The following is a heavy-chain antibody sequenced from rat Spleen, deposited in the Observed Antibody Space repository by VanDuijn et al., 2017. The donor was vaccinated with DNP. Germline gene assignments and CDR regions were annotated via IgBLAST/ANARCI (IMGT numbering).Heavy chain of an antibody. D-gene: IGHD1-3*01. CDR2: IQSGGST. CDR3: ASTLVNYGTYGYYAMDA. V-gene: IGHV2-27*01. Sequence: QVQLKESGPGLVQPSQTLSLTCTVSGFSLTNFHVHWVRQPPGKGLEWMGRIQSGGSTDYNSALKSRLSISRDTSKSQVFLKMNSLQTEDTATYYCASTLVNYGTYGYYAMDAWGQGTSVTVSS. CDR1: GFSLTNFH. J-gene: IGHJ4*01.